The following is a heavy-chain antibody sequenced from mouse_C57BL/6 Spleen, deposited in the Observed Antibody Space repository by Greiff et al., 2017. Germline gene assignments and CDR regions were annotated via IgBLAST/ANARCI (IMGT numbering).Heavy chain of an antibody. Sequence: QVQLKQSGPELVKPGASVKISCKASGYAFSSSWMNWVKQRPGKGLEWIGRIYPGDGDTNYNGKFKGKATLTVDKSSSTAYMQLSSLTSEDSAVYFCARGEITTVVADWGQGTTLTVSS. CDR2: IYPGDGDT. D-gene: IGHD1-1*01. V-gene: IGHV1-82*01. J-gene: IGHJ2*01. CDR3: ARGEITTVVAD. CDR1: GYAFSSSW.